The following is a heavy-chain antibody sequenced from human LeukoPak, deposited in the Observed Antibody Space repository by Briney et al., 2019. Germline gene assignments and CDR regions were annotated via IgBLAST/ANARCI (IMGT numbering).Heavy chain of an antibody. J-gene: IGHJ5*01. D-gene: IGHD2-2*01. CDR2: ISYSGST. V-gene: IGHV4-39*07. Sequence: SETLSLTCTASSDSFSRRTSYWGWLRQPPGKGLEWIGSISYSGSTSYNPSLKSRVTISVDTSKSQFSLKLTSVTAADTAVYYCAGDADTINWFFFWGQGTLVTVSS. CDR1: SDSFSRRTSY. CDR3: AGDADTINWFFF.